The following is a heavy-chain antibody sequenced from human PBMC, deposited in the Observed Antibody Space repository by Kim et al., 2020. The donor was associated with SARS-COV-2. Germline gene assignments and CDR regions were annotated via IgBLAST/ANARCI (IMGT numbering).Heavy chain of an antibody. J-gene: IGHJ4*02. CDR3: AKDWNYGGSYFGY. V-gene: IGHV3-23*01. Sequence: YADSVTGHFTISRDNSKSTLYLQMNSLRAEGTAVYYCAKDWNYGGSYFGYWGQGTLVSVSS. D-gene: IGHD1-26*01.